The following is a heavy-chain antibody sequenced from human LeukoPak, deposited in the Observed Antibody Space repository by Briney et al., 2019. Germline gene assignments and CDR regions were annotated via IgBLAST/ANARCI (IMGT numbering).Heavy chain of an antibody. D-gene: IGHD3-10*01. Sequence: PSETLSLTCTVSGGSISGSSYYWGWIRQPPGKGLEWIGSIYYSGSTYYNPSLKSRVTISVDTSKNQFSLKLSSVTAADTAVYYCARHVIGVRRLALDWFDPWGQGTLVTVSS. J-gene: IGHJ5*02. V-gene: IGHV4-39*01. CDR2: IYYSGST. CDR1: GGSISGSSYY. CDR3: ARHVIGVRRLALDWFDP.